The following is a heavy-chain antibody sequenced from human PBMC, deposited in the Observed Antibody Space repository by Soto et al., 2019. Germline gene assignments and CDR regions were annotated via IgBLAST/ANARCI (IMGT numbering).Heavy chain of an antibody. CDR1: GFTFSRYA. CDR2: INHDSGTI. D-gene: IGHD5-12*01. Sequence: GGSLRLSCAASGFTFSRYAMNWVRQAPGKGLEWVSYINHDSGTIYYADSVEGRFTISRDNANNLLSLQMNSLRAEDTAVYYCARDRGYTGYDFAYWGQGTLVTVSS. CDR3: ARDRGYTGYDFAY. J-gene: IGHJ4*02. V-gene: IGHV3-48*01.